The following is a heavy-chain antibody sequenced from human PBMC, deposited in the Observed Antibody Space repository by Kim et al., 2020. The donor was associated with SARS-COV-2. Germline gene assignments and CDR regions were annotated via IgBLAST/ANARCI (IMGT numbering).Heavy chain of an antibody. CDR1: GGSISSSSYY. V-gene: IGHV4-39*01. CDR2: IYYSGST. J-gene: IGHJ3*02. CDR3: ASPTSITIFGGFVAFDI. D-gene: IGHD3-3*01. Sequence: SETLSLTCTVSGGSISSSSYYWGWIRQPPGKGLEWIGSIYYSGSTYYNPSLKSRVTISVDTSKNQFSLKLSSVTAADTAVYYCASPTSITIFGGFVAFDIWGQGTMVTVSS.